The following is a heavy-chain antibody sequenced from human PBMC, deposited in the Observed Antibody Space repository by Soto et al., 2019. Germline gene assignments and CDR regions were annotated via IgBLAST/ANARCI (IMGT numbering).Heavy chain of an antibody. J-gene: IGHJ4*02. CDR3: ARVIAPRKTETTGGGGCYSYYYNY. CDR1: GYTFTSHG. D-gene: IGHD2-15*01. CDR2: ISAYNGNT. V-gene: IGHV1-18*04. Sequence: ASVKVSCKASGYTFTSHGISWVRQAPGQGLEWMGWISAYNGNTNYAQKLQGGVTMTTDTSTSTAYMELRSLRSDDTAVYYCARVIAPRKTETTGGGGCYSYYYNYLGQGSLSTVSS.